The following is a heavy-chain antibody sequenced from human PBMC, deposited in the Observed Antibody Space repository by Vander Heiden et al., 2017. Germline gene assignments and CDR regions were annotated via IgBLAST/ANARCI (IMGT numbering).Heavy chain of an antibody. CDR3: ARGIFGVEKFFDY. CDR2: VTPVFGTP. V-gene: IGHV1-69*01. CDR1: GYKLSTYG. D-gene: IGHD3-3*01. Sequence: QVQLVQSGAEVKKPGSSVEVSCQASGYKLSTYGISWVRQAPGQGPEWMGGVTPVFGTPNYAQKFQGRVTISADESTSTVYMELSSLRSDDTAVYYCARGIFGVEKFFDYWGQGSLVTVSS. J-gene: IGHJ4*02.